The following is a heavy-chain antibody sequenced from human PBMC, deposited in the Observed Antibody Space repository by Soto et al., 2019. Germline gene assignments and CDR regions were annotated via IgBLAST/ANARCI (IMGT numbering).Heavy chain of an antibody. J-gene: IGHJ6*02. CDR2: IYYSGST. CDR3: ARDSLDWMTTVPTPYYYGMDV. CDR1: GGSISSGGYY. V-gene: IGHV4-31*03. Sequence: QVQLQESGPGLVKPSQTLSLTCTVSGGSISSGGYYWSWIRQHPGKGLEWIGYIYYSGSTYYNPSLKSRVTVSEDTTKNQFSLKLSSVTAADTAVYYCARDSLDWMTTVPTPYYYGMDVWGQGTTVTVSS. D-gene: IGHD4-17*01.